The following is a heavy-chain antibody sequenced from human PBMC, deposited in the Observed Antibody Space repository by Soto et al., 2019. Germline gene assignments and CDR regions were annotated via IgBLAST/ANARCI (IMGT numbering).Heavy chain of an antibody. CDR2: INSDGSST. D-gene: IGHD6-19*01. J-gene: IGHJ3*02. CDR3: ASPGRYSSGWRNAFDI. V-gene: IGHV3-74*01. CDR1: GFTFSSYW. Sequence: GGSLRLSCAASGFTFSSYWMHWVRQAPGKGLVWVSRINSDGSSTSYADSVKGRFTISRDNAKNTLSLQMNSLRAEDTAVYYCASPGRYSSGWRNAFDIWGQGTMVTVSS.